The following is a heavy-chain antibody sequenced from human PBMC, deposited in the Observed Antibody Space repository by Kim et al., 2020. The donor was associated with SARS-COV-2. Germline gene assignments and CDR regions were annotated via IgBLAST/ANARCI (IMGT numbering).Heavy chain of an antibody. J-gene: IGHJ4*02. CDR1: GGSISSSSYY. V-gene: IGHV4-39*07. CDR3: ARAGAVVVNPFDY. CDR2: IYYSGST. D-gene: IGHD2-15*01. Sequence: SETLSLTCTVSGGSISSSSYYWGWIRQPPGKGLEWIGSIYYSGSTYYNPSLKSRVTISVDTSKNQFSLKLSSVTAADTAVYYCARAGAVVVNPFDYWGQGTLVTVSS.